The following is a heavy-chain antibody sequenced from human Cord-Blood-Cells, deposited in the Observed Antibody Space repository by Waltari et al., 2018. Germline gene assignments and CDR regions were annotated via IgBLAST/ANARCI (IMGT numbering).Heavy chain of an antibody. D-gene: IGHD7-27*01. CDR3: ARGSEGTGDDAFDI. CDR2: LYYSGST. CDR1: GASISGGGYY. Sequence: QVQLQESGPGLVKPSQTLSLTCTVSGASISGGGYYWSWIRPHPGKGLEWIGYLYYSGSTYYNPSLKSRVTISVDTSKNPFSLKLSSVTAADTAVYYCARGSEGTGDDAFDIWGQGTMVTVSS. V-gene: IGHV4-31*03. J-gene: IGHJ3*02.